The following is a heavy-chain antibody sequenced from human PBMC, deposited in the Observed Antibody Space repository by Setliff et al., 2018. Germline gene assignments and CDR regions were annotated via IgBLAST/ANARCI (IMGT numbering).Heavy chain of an antibody. D-gene: IGHD3-3*01. V-gene: IGHV3-7*01. CDR2: INQDGSEK. CDR1: GFTFSSYW. J-gene: IGHJ4*02. Sequence: PGGSLRLSCAASGFTFSSYWMTWVRQAPGKGLEWVANINQDGSEKYYVDSVKGRFTIPRDNAKNSLYLQMNSLRAEDTAVYYCATTPQSDYYHRHDGYFDYWGQGTLVTVSS. CDR3: ATTPQSDYYHRHDGYFDY.